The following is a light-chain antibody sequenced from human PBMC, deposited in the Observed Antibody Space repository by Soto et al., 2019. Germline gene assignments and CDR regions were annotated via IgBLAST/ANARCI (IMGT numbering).Light chain of an antibody. CDR1: QSVYTY. Sequence: EIVLTQSPATLSLSPGERATLSCRASQSVYTYLAWYQQKPGQAPRLLIYDASKRATGIPARFSGSGSGTAFPPPITSLEPEVLEVYNLKQRTNCPPTCTFGQGTKVEIK. J-gene: IGKJ1*01. CDR3: KQRTNCPPTCT. V-gene: IGKV3-11*01. CDR2: DAS.